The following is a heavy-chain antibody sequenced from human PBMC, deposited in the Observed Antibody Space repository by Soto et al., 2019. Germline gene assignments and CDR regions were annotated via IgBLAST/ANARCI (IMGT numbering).Heavy chain of an antibody. D-gene: IGHD4-17*01. J-gene: IGHJ3*01. CDR3: AKGLGTTLGSLDV. V-gene: IGHV3-23*01. Sequence: GGSLRLCVAASGFTFSGYAMSGVRQATGKGLEWVSGISGSGDREHDASSVKGLFTISRDNSKNTLYLQLNSLRAEDTAVYYCAKGLGTTLGSLDVWAQGTMVSV. CDR1: GFTFSGYA. CDR2: ISGSGDRE.